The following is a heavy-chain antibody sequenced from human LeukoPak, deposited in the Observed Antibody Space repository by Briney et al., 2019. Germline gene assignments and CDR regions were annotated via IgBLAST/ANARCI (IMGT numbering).Heavy chain of an antibody. CDR3: ARERKVGATTRFDY. V-gene: IGHV4-31*02. Sequence: WVRKAPGKGLEWIGYIYYSGSTYYNPSLKSRVTISVDTSKNQFSLKLSSVTAADTAVYYCARERKVGATTRFDYWGQGTLVTVSS. D-gene: IGHD1-26*01. CDR2: IYYSGST. J-gene: IGHJ4*02.